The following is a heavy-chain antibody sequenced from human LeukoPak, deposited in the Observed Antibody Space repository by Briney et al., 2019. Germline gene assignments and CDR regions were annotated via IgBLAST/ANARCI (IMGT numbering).Heavy chain of an antibody. Sequence: GGSLRLSCAASGFTFSSYSMNWVRQAPGKGLEWVSSISSSSSYIYYADSVKGRFTISRDNAKNSLYLQMNSLRAEDTAVYYCARVGGGATIYYYYYYMDVWGKGTTVTVSS. CDR1: GFTFSSYS. CDR2: ISSSSSYI. CDR3: ARVGGGATIYYYYYYMDV. D-gene: IGHD1-26*01. V-gene: IGHV3-21*01. J-gene: IGHJ6*03.